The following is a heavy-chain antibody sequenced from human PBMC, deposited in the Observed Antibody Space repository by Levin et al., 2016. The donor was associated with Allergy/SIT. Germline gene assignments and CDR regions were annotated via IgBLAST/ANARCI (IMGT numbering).Heavy chain of an antibody. V-gene: IGHV5-51*01. J-gene: IGHJ4*02. Sequence: GESLKISCKGSGYSFTSYWIGWVRQMPGKGLEWMGIIYPGDSDTRYSPSFQGQVTISADKSISTAYLQWSSLKASDTAMYYCARPGAAYYYGSGSYPGPFDYWGQGTLVTVSS. D-gene: IGHD3-10*01. CDR2: IYPGDSDT. CDR3: ARPGAAYYYGSGSYPGPFDY. CDR1: GYSFTSYW.